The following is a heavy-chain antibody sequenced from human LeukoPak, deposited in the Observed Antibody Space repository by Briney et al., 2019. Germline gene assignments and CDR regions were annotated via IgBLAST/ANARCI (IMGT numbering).Heavy chain of an antibody. D-gene: IGHD2-15*01. CDR3: ARMIFTYYMDV. J-gene: IGHJ6*03. CDR1: GGSFSGYY. Sequence: SETLSLTCTVYGGSFSGYYWTWIRQPPGKVLEWIGEISHSGSTNYNPSLKSRVTISVDTSKNQFSLKLSSVTAADTAVYYCARMIFTYYMDVWGKGTTVTVSS. CDR2: ISHSGST. V-gene: IGHV4-34*01.